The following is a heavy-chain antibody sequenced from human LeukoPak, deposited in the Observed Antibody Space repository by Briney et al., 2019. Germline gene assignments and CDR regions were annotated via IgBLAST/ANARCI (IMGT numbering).Heavy chain of an antibody. CDR2: IYTSGST. D-gene: IGHD3-22*01. J-gene: IGHJ4*02. Sequence: SETLSLTCTVSGGSTSSYYWNWIRQPAGKGLEWIGRIYTSGSTNYNPSLKSRVTMSVDTSKNQFSLKLSSVTAADTAVYYCAREAHHYHDSSGPFDYWGQGTLVTVSS. V-gene: IGHV4-4*07. CDR1: GGSTSSYY. CDR3: AREAHHYHDSSGPFDY.